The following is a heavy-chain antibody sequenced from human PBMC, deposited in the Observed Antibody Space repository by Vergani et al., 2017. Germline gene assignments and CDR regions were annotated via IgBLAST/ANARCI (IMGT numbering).Heavy chain of an antibody. CDR3: AKEPYSRTVRNWFDP. Sequence: QVQLVESGGGVVQPGRSLRLSCAASGFTFSSYGMHWVRQAPGKGLEWVAVISYDGSNKYYADSVKGRFTISRDNSKNTLYLQMNSLRAEDTAVYYCAKEPYSRTVRNWFDPWGQGTLVTVSS. J-gene: IGHJ5*02. V-gene: IGHV3-30*18. CDR1: GFTFSSYG. CDR2: ISYDGSNK. D-gene: IGHD4-11*01.